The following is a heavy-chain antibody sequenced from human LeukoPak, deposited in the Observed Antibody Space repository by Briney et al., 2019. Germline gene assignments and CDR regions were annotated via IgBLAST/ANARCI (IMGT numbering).Heavy chain of an antibody. J-gene: IGHJ5*02. D-gene: IGHD3-10*01. CDR2: IYYSGST. V-gene: IGHV4-61*01. Sequence: SETLSLTCTVSGGSVSSGSYSWSWIRHPPGKGLEWIGYIYYSGSTNYNPSLKSRVTISVDTSKNQFSLKLSSVTAADTAVYYCARLWYNWFDPWGQGTLVTVSS. CDR3: ARLWYNWFDP. CDR1: GGSVSSGSYS.